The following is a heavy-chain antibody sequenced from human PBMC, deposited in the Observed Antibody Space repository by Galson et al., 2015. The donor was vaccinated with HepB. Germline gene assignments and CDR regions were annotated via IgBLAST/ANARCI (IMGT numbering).Heavy chain of an antibody. D-gene: IGHD3-16*01. V-gene: IGHV3-7*01. CDR2: IKQDGSEK. J-gene: IGHJ4*02. CDR3: ARTTGEYQLVSGAFDD. Sequence: SLRLSCAASGYTFSSYYMTWVRQAPGKGLEWLANIKQDGSEKYYVDSVKGRFTISRDNAKNSPYLQMNSLRAEDTAVYYCARTTGEYQLVSGAFDDWGQGTLVTVSS. CDR1: GYTFSSYY.